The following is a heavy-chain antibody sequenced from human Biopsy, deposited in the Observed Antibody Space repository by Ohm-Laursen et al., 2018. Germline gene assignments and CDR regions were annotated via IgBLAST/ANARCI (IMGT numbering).Heavy chain of an antibody. V-gene: IGHV4-34*01. CDR2: INHSGRT. CDR3: ARGVDYYDPYHYYALDV. Sequence: DTLSLTCAVYGESFNGYYWSWIRQTPGKGLEWIGEINHSGRTNYNPSLKSRVTISVDTSKNQFSLKVRSVTAADTAVYYCARGVDYYDPYHYYALDVWGQGTTVTVSS. CDR1: GESFNGYY. J-gene: IGHJ6*02. D-gene: IGHD3-22*01.